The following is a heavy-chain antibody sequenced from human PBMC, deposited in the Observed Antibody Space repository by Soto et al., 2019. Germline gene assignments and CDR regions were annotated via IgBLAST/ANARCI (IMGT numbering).Heavy chain of an antibody. Sequence: LSLTCTVSGGSISSGGYYWSWIRQHPGKGLEWIGYIYYSGSTYYNPSLKSRVTISVDTSKNQFSLKLSSVTAADTAVYYCASQESGSYRAPYFDYWGQGTLVTVSS. V-gene: IGHV4-31*03. J-gene: IGHJ4*02. CDR2: IYYSGST. CDR3: ASQESGSYRAPYFDY. D-gene: IGHD1-26*01. CDR1: GGSISSGGYY.